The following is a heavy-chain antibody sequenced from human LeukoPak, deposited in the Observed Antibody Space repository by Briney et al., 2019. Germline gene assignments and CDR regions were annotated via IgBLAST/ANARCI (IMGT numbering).Heavy chain of an antibody. CDR1: GFTFSSYA. CDR2: ISGSGGST. Sequence: PGGSLRLSCAASGFTFSSYALSWVRQAPGKGLEWVSAISGSGGSTYYADSVKGRFTISRDNAKNSLYLQMDSLRAEDTAVYYCARNTPSLTTYGMDVWGQGTTVSVSS. J-gene: IGHJ6*02. CDR3: ARNTPSLTTYGMDV. D-gene: IGHD1-14*01. V-gene: IGHV3-23*01.